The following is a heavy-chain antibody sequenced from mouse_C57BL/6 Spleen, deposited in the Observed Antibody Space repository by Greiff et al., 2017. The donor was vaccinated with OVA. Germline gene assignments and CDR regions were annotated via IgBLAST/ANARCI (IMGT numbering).Heavy chain of an antibody. J-gene: IGHJ4*01. V-gene: IGHV1-22*01. Sequence: DVKLQESGPELVKPGASVKMSCKASGYTFTDYNMHWVKQSHGKSLEWIGYINPNNGGTSYNQKFKGKATLTVNKSSSTADMELRSLTSEDSAVDYCAREVHRNGGAMDYWGQGTSVTVSS. CDR2: INPNNGGT. CDR3: AREVHRNGGAMDY. D-gene: IGHD2-14*01. CDR1: GYTFTDYN.